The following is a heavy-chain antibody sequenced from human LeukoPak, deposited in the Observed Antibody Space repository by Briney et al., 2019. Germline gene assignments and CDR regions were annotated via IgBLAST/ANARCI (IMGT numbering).Heavy chain of an antibody. V-gene: IGHV4-39*01. CDR2: IYYSGST. CDR3: ARPQYYYGSGGGWFDP. D-gene: IGHD3-10*01. J-gene: IGHJ5*02. CDR1: GGSISSSSYY. Sequence: SETLSLTCTVSGGSISSSSYYWGWIRQPPGKGLEWIGSIYYSGSTYYNPSLKSRVTISVDTSKNQFSLKLSSVTAADTAVYYCARPQYYYGSGGGWFDPWGQGTLVTVSS.